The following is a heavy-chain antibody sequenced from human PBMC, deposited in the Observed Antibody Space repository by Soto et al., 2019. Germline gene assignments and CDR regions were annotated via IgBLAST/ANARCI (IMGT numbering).Heavy chain of an antibody. CDR1: GFTFSSYA. CDR2: ISGGGGST. D-gene: IGHD2-21*02. CDR3: AKGFIVVVTVLRPDDAFDI. Sequence: EVQLLESGGRLVQPGGSLRLSCAASGFTFSSYAMNWVRQAPGKGLEWVAGISGGGGSTYYADSVKGRFTISRDTCKNTVYLQLNSLRAEDTAVYYCAKGFIVVVTVLRPDDAFDIWGQGTMVTVSS. V-gene: IGHV3-23*01. J-gene: IGHJ3*02.